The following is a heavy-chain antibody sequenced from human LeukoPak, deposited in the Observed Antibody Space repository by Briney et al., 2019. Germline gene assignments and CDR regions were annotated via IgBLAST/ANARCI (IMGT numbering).Heavy chain of an antibody. V-gene: IGHV3-74*01. CDR1: GFTFSSYA. J-gene: IGHJ6*02. CDR3: ARFYYGMDV. Sequence: GGSLRLSCAASGFTFSSYAMSWVRHAPGKGLVWVSRINSDGSSTSYADSVKGRFTISRDNAKNTLYLQMNSLRAEDTAVYYCARFYYGMDVWGQGTTVTVSS. CDR2: INSDGSST.